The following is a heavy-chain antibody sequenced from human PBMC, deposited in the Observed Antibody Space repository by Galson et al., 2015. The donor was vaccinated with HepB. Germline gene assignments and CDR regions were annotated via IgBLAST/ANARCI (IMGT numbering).Heavy chain of an antibody. CDR2: IRSKAYGGTT. J-gene: IGHJ6*02. CDR3: TRGLLYYDYYGMDV. D-gene: IGHD2-15*01. V-gene: IGHV3-49*04. CDR1: GFTFGDYV. Sequence: SLRLSCAASGFTFGDYVMNWVRQAPGKGLEWVGFIRSKAYGGTTEYAASVKGRFTISRDDSKSIAYLQMNSLKTEDTDVYYCTRGLLYYDYYGMDVWGQGTTVTVSS.